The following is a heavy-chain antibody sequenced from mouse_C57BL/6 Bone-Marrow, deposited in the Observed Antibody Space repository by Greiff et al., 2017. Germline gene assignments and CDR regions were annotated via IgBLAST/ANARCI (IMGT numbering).Heavy chain of an antibody. Sequence: QVQLQQPGAELVKPGASVKLSCKASGYTFTSYWMHWVKQRPGRGLEWIGRIDPNSGGTKYNEKFKSKATLTVDKPSSTAYMQLSSLTSKDSAVSYCARSPHYYGSSPYYFDYWGQGTTLTVSS. CDR3: ARSPHYYGSSPYYFDY. CDR1: GYTFTSYW. V-gene: IGHV1-72*01. D-gene: IGHD1-1*01. CDR2: IDPNSGGT. J-gene: IGHJ2*01.